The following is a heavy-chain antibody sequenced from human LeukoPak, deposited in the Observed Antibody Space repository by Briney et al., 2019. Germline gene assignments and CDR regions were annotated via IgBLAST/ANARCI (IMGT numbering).Heavy chain of an antibody. Sequence: SETLSLTCTVSGGSISSSSYYWGWIRQPPGKGLEWIGNIYYSGSTYYNPSLKSRVTISVDTSKNQFSLKLSSVTAADMAVYYCGVVPAAKMFDYWGQGTLVTVSS. V-gene: IGHV4-39*01. CDR1: GGSISSSSYY. D-gene: IGHD2-2*01. CDR2: IYYSGST. J-gene: IGHJ4*02. CDR3: GVVPAAKMFDY.